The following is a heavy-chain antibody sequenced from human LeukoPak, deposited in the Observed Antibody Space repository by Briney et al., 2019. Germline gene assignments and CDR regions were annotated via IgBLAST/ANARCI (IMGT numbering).Heavy chain of an antibody. D-gene: IGHD2-2*01. Sequence: GGSLRLSCAASGFTFSSYGMHWVRQAPGKGLEWVAFIRYDGSNKYYADSVKGRFTISRDNSKNTLYLQMNSLRAEDTAVYYCAKGQRRYCSGTSCYLDYWGQGTLVTVSS. J-gene: IGHJ4*02. CDR1: GFTFSSYG. CDR3: AKGQRRYCSGTSCYLDY. CDR2: IRYDGSNK. V-gene: IGHV3-30*02.